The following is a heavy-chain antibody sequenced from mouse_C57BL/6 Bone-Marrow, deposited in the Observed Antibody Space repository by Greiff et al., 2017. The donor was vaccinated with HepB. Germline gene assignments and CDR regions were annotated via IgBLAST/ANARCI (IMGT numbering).Heavy chain of an antibody. CDR3: ARYDYSYAMDY. Sequence: VQLQQSGPELVKPGASVKLYCKPSGYTFTSYDINWVKQRPGQGLEWIGWIYPRDGSTKYNEKFKGKATLTVDTSSSTAYMELHSLTSEDSAVYFCARYDYSYAMDYWGQGTSVTVSS. CDR1: GYTFTSYD. J-gene: IGHJ4*01. V-gene: IGHV1-85*01. CDR2: IYPRDGST. D-gene: IGHD2-12*01.